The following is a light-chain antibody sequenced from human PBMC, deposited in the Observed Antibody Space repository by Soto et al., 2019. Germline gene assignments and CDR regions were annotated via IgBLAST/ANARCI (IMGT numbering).Light chain of an antibody. Sequence: IVLTQSPATLSLSPGERATLSCRAGQSISTYLAWYQQKSGQVPRLLIYDASNRATGTPARFSGSGSGTDFTLTISSLEPEDSAVYYCQQRYVWLTFGGGTKVEIK. J-gene: IGKJ4*01. CDR2: DAS. V-gene: IGKV3-11*01. CDR3: QQRYVWLT. CDR1: QSISTY.